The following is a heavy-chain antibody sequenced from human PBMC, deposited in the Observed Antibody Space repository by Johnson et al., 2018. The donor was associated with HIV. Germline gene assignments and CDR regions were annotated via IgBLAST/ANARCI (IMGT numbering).Heavy chain of an antibody. CDR3: VRGRSGAFDI. Sequence: VQLVESGGGLVQPGGSLRLSCAASGFTLSTYSMGWVRQAPGRGLEWVANIKPDGSEDTYVDSLKGRFTISRDSAKNSLYLQMNSLRVEDTAVYYCVRGRSGAFDIWGQGTMVTVSS. V-gene: IGHV3-7*01. J-gene: IGHJ3*02. CDR2: IKPDGSED. CDR1: GFTLSTYS.